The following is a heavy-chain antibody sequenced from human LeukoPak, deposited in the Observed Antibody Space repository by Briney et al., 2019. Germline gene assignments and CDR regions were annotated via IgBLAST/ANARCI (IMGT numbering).Heavy chain of an antibody. CDR2: IIPIFGIA. V-gene: IGHV1-69*04. D-gene: IGHD2-15*01. Sequence: SVKVSCKASGGTFSSYAISWVRQAPGQGLEWMGRIIPIFGIANYAQKFQGRVTITADKSTSTAYMELSSLRSEDTAVYYCARGHCSGGSCYRAPQRPDWFDPWGQGTLVTVSS. CDR3: ARGHCSGGSCYRAPQRPDWFDP. J-gene: IGHJ5*02. CDR1: GGTFSSYA.